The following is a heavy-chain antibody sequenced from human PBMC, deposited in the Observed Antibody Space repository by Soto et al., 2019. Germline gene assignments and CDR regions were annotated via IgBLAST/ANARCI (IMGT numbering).Heavy chain of an antibody. CDR3: ARRYSGYDFDY. CDR1: GGSFSGYY. Sequence: QVQLQQWGAGLLKPSETLSLTCAVYGGSFSGYYWSWTRQPPGKGLEWIGEINHSGSTNYNPSLKSRVTISVDTSKNQFSLKLSSVTAADTAVYYCARRYSGYDFDYWGQGTLVTVSS. D-gene: IGHD5-12*01. CDR2: INHSGST. V-gene: IGHV4-34*01. J-gene: IGHJ4*02.